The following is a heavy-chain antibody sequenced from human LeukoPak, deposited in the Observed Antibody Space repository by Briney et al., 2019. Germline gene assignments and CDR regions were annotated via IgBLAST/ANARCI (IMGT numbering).Heavy chain of an antibody. CDR1: GGSISSSNW. J-gene: IGHJ6*02. V-gene: IGHV4-4*02. CDR3: ARAACSSTSCYAGDINYYYGMDV. Sequence: SETLSLTCAVSGGSISSSNWWSWARQPPGKGLEWIGEIYHSGSTNYNPSLKSRVTISVDKSENQFSLKLSSVTAADTAVYYCARAACSSTSCYAGDINYYYGMDVWGQGTTVTVSS. D-gene: IGHD2-2*01. CDR2: IYHSGST.